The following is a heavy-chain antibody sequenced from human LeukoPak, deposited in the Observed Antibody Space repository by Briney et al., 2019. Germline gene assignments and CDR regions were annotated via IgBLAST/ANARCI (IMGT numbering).Heavy chain of an antibody. CDR3: ARDILPAAMSHNWFDP. J-gene: IGHJ5*02. Sequence: GRSLRLSCAASGFTFSNYAMHWVRQAPGQGLEWMGWINPNSGGTNYAQKFQGWVTMTRDTSISTAYMELSRLRSDDTAVYYCARDILPAAMSHNWFDPWGQGTLVTVSS. CDR2: INPNSGGT. D-gene: IGHD2-2*01. CDR1: GFTFSNYA. V-gene: IGHV1-2*04.